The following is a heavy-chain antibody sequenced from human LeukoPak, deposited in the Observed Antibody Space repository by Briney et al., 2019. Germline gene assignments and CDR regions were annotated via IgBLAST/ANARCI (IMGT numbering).Heavy chain of an antibody. D-gene: IGHD6-13*01. CDR3: ARHVLAAAVLFDY. Sequence: SETLSLTCTVCGGSISSYYWSWIRQPPGKGLEWIGYIYYSGSTNYNPSLKSRVTISVDTSKNQFSLKLSSVTAADTAVYYCARHVLAAAVLFDYWGQGTLVTVSS. CDR2: IYYSGST. CDR1: GGSISSYY. J-gene: IGHJ4*02. V-gene: IGHV4-59*08.